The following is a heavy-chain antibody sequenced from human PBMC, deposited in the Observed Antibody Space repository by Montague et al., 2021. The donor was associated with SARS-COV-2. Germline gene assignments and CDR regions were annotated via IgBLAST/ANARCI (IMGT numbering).Heavy chain of an antibody. CDR2: INHSGST. CDR3: ARGARQGYGFRLESFDS. D-gene: IGHD3-10*01. CDR1: GGSFSGYY. Sequence: SETLSLTCAVYGGSFSGYYWNWIRQPPGKGLEWIGEINHSGSTNYSPSLKSRVTMSVDTSKDQFSLKLSSVTAADTAVYYCARGARQGYGFRLESFDSWGQGTLVTVSS. V-gene: IGHV4-34*01. J-gene: IGHJ4*02.